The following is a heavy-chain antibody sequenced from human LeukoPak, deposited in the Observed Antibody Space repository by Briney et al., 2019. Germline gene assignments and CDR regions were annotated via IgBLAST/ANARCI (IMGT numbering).Heavy chain of an antibody. D-gene: IGHD1-26*01. Sequence: PGGSLRLSCAASGFTFSSYAMSWVRQAPGKGLEWVSAISGSGGSTYYADSVKGRFTISRDNAKNSLYLQMNSLRAEDTAVYYCARGGGGSYQTFDYWGQGTLVTVSS. CDR3: ARGGGGSYQTFDY. J-gene: IGHJ4*02. V-gene: IGHV3-23*01. CDR2: ISGSGGST. CDR1: GFTFSSYA.